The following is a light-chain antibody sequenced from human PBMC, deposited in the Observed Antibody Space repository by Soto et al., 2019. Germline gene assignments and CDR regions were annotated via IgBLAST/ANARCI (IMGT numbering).Light chain of an antibody. V-gene: IGLV2-14*01. J-gene: IGLJ1*01. Sequence: SALTQPASVSGSPGQSITISCTGTNSDVGGYNYVSWYQQHPGKAPKLMIYDVSNRPSGVSNRFSGSKSGNTASLTISGLQAEDEADYYCSSYTSSSTPYVFGTGTKVTVL. CDR2: DVS. CDR3: SSYTSSSTPYV. CDR1: NSDVGGYNY.